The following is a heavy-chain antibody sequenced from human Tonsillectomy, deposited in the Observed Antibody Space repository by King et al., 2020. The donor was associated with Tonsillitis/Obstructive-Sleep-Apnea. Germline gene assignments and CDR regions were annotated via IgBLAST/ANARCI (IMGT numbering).Heavy chain of an antibody. D-gene: IGHD2/OR15-2a*01. CDR1: GGSINSHY. Sequence: QLQESGPGLVKPSETLSLTCTVSGGSINSHYWSWLRQPPGKGLEWLGHIYNNGNINFNPSLGSRVTISQDTSSNQVSLRLTSVTAEDTAVYYCAKHLGYSDXGXQYCDACDVWGEGTFVTVSS. CDR2: IYNNGNI. J-gene: IGHJ3*01. CDR3: AKHLGYSDXGXQYCDACDV. V-gene: IGHV4-59*08.